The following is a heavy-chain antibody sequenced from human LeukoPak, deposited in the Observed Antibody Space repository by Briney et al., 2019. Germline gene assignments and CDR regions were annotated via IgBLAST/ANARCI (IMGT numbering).Heavy chain of an antibody. CDR3: ARERRYSSGWDAEYFQH. CDR1: GYSISSGYY. Sequence: SETLSLTCAVSGYSISSGYYWGWTRRPPGKGLEWIGRIYHSGSTYYNPSLKSRVTISVDTSKNQFSLKLSSVTAADTAVYYCARERRYSSGWDAEYFQHWGQGTLVTVSS. J-gene: IGHJ1*01. V-gene: IGHV4-38-2*02. D-gene: IGHD6-19*01. CDR2: IYHSGST.